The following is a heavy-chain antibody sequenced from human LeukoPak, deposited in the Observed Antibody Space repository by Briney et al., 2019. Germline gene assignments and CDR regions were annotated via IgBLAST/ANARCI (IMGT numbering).Heavy chain of an antibody. D-gene: IGHD3-10*01. V-gene: IGHV5-51*01. Sequence: GESLKISCKASGYSFTSSWIGWVRQMPGKGLEWMGIIYPGDSDTRYSPSFKGPVTISADKSINTAYLQWSSLKDSATAVYSCARPTDTQGPGSLSVHFDPWGQGTMVTVS. CDR3: ARPTDTQGPGSLSVHFDP. J-gene: IGHJ5*02. CDR1: GYSFTSSW. CDR2: IYPGDSDT.